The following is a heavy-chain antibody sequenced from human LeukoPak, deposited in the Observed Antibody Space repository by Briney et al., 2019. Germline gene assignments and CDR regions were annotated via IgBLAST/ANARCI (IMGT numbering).Heavy chain of an antibody. CDR3: ARGNILSGYCFDF. D-gene: IGHD3-9*01. V-gene: IGHV4-34*01. Sequence: SETLSLTCAVYGGSISGYYWSWIRQPPGKGLEWVGEIHYTGGTSYNPSLKSRATISIDTSKNQLSLRLSSVTAADTAVYYCARGNILSGYCFDFWGQGALVTVSS. CDR1: GGSISGYY. CDR2: IHYTGGT. J-gene: IGHJ4*02.